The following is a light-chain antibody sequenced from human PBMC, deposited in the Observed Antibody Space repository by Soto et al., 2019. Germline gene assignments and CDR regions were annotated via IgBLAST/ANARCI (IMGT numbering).Light chain of an antibody. CDR2: KAS. CDR1: QSISSW. Sequence: DIQMTQSPSTLSASVGDRVTITCRASQSISSWLAWYQQKPGKAPNLLIYKASSLESGVPSRFSGSGSGTEFTLTIKSLQPDDFATYYCQQYNGHGRFGQGTKVDIK. V-gene: IGKV1-5*03. J-gene: IGKJ1*01. CDR3: QQYNGHGR.